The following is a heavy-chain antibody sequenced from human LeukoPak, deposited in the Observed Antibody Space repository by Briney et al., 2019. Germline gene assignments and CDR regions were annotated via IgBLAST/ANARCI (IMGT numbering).Heavy chain of an antibody. Sequence: SETLSLTCTVSGGSISSSYWSWIRQPPGKGLEWIGYIYNSGSTSYNPSLKSRVTISLDTSKNQFSLRLSSVTAADTAVYYCAGGATAWVHFDSWGQGTLVTVSS. V-gene: IGHV4-59*01. CDR1: GGSISSSY. D-gene: IGHD1-26*01. J-gene: IGHJ4*02. CDR2: IYNSGST. CDR3: AGGATAWVHFDS.